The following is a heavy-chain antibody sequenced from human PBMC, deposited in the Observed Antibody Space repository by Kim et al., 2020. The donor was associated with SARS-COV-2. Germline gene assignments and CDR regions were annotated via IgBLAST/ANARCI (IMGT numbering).Heavy chain of an antibody. Sequence: PPLKSRVTISVDTSKNQFSLKLSSVTAADTAVYYCARDDILTGYPSYFDYWGQGTLVTVSS. V-gene: IGHV4-39*01. CDR3: ARDDILTGYPSYFDY. D-gene: IGHD3-9*01. J-gene: IGHJ4*02.